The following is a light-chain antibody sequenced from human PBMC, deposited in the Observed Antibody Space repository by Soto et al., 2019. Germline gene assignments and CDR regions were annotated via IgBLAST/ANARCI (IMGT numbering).Light chain of an antibody. CDR3: QQYGNSRGT. Sequence: EIVLTQSPGTLSLSPGDRATLSCRASQSVSSSYLAWYQQKPGQAPRLLIYGASSRATGTPDRFSGSGSGTDFTLTISGLEPEDAAVYYCQQYGNSRGTFGQGTKVDIK. V-gene: IGKV3-20*01. J-gene: IGKJ1*01. CDR1: QSVSSSY. CDR2: GAS.